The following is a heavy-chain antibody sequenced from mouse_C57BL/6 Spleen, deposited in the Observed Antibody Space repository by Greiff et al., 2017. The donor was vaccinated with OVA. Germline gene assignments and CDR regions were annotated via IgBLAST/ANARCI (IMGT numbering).Heavy chain of an antibody. CDR1: GYSITSGYD. Sequence: DVQLQESGPGMVKPSQSLSLTCTVTGYSITSGYDWHWIRHFPGNKLEWMGYISYSGSTNYNPSLKSRISITHDTSKNHFFLKLNSVTTEDTATYYCAREGDYGSSYVGYFDVWGTGTTVTVSS. V-gene: IGHV3-1*01. J-gene: IGHJ1*03. CDR3: AREGDYGSSYVGYFDV. D-gene: IGHD1-1*01. CDR2: ISYSGST.